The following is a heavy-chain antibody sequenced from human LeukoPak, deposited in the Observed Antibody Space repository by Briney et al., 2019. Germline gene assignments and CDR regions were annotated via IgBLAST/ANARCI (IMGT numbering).Heavy chain of an antibody. CDR2: ISGSGGST. J-gene: IGHJ4*02. CDR3: AKATVDTAIDDYFDY. D-gene: IGHD5-18*01. CDR1: GFTFSSYA. Sequence: GASLRLSCAASGFTFSSYAMSWVRQTPGKGLEWVSTISGSGGSTYYADSVKGRFTISRDNSKNTLYLQMNSLRAEDTAIYYCAKATVDTAIDDYFDYWGQGTLVTVSS. V-gene: IGHV3-23*01.